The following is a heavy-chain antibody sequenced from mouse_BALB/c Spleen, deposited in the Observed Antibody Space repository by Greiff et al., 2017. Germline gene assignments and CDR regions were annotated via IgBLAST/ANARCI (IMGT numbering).Heavy chain of an antibody. CDR1: GFTFSSYA. CDR3: ARGGVDGFAY. CDR2: ISSGGST. V-gene: IGHV5-6-5*01. J-gene: IGHJ3*01. Sequence: EVQLVESGGGLVKPGGSLKLSCAASGFTFSSYAMSWVRQTPEKRLEWVASISSGGSTYYPDSVKGRFTISRDNARNILYLQMSSLRSEDTAMYYCARGGVDGFAYWGQGTLVTVSA. D-gene: IGHD1-1*02.